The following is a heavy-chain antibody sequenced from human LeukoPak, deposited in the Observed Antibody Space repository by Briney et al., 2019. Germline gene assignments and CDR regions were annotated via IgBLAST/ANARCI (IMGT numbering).Heavy chain of an antibody. CDR3: AKDTTGHFWSGYFDY. J-gene: IGHJ4*02. D-gene: IGHD3-3*02. CDR2: ISWDGGSS. Sequence: PGGSLRLSCAASGFTFDDYTMHWVRQAPGKGLEWVSLISWDGGSSYYADSVKGRFTISRDNSKNSLYLQMNSLRTEDTALYYCAKDTTGHFWSGYFDYWGQGTLVTVPS. V-gene: IGHV3-43*01. CDR1: GFTFDDYT.